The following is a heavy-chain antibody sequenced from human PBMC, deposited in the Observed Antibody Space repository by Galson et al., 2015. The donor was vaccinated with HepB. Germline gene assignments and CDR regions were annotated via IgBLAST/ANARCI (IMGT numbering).Heavy chain of an antibody. J-gene: IGHJ4*02. D-gene: IGHD6-13*01. CDR3: ARAGVVSSSWTLYFDY. V-gene: IGHV3-21*06. CDR1: GFTFSSYS. CDR2: ISSSSSYI. Sequence: SLRLSCAASGFTFSSYSMNWVRQAPGKGLEWVSSISSSSSYIYYADSVKGRFTISRDNAKNSLYLQMNSLRAEDTAVYYCARAGVVSSSWTLYFDYWGQGTLVXVSS.